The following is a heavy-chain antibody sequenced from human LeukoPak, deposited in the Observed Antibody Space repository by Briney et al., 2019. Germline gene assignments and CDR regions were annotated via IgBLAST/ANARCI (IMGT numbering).Heavy chain of an antibody. V-gene: IGHV3-21*04. CDR3: ATDRL. CDR2: ISSSGTYK. CDR1: GFTFSSYS. Sequence: GGSLRLPCAVSGFTFSSYSMSWVRQAPGKGLEWVSSISSSGTYKYYADSVKGRFTISRDNSKNTVYLQMNSLRAEDTAVYYCATDRLWGQGTLVTVSS. J-gene: IGHJ4*02.